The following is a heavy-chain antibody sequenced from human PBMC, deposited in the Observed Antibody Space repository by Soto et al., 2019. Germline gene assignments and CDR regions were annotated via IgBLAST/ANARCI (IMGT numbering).Heavy chain of an antibody. CDR3: AKGGKYQLLPFDY. D-gene: IGHD2-2*01. V-gene: IGHV3-23*01. Sequence: PGGSLRLSCAASGFTFSSYWRHWVRQAPGKGLEWVSAISGSGGSTYYADSVKGRFTISRDNSKNTLYLQMNSLRAEDTAVYYCAKGGKYQLLPFDYWGQGTLVTVSS. CDR1: GFTFSSYW. CDR2: ISGSGGST. J-gene: IGHJ4*02.